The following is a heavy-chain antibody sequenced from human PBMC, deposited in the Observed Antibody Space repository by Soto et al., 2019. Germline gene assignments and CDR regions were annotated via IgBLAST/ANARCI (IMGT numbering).Heavy chain of an antibody. CDR1: GYSFNSYW. V-gene: IGHV5-51*01. CDR2: IYPGDSDT. D-gene: IGHD3-3*01. CDR3: ARHSGGITIFGVVHYYYYGMDV. J-gene: IGHJ6*02. Sequence: PXECLNSSCKGSGYSFNSYWIGWVRQMPGKGLEWMGIIYPGDSDTRYSPSFQGQVTISADKSISTAYLQWSSLKASDTAMYYCARHSGGITIFGVVHYYYYGMDVWRQGTTVTVSS.